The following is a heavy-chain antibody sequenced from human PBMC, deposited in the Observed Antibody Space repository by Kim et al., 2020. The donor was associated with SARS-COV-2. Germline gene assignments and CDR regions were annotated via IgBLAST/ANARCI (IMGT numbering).Heavy chain of an antibody. CDR2: IYYSGST. CDR3: ARGFSSSWGTSRHYYFDY. D-gene: IGHD6-13*01. Sequence: SETLSLTCTVSGGSISSYYWSWIRQPPGKGLEWIGYIYYSGSTNYNPSLKSRVTISVDTSKNQFSLKLSSVTAADTAVYYCARGFSSSWGTSRHYYFDYWGQGTLVTVSS. J-gene: IGHJ4*02. CDR1: GGSISSYY. V-gene: IGHV4-59*13.